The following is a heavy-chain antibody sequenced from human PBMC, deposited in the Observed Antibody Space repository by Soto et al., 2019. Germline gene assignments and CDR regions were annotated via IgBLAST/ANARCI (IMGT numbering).Heavy chain of an antibody. V-gene: IGHV3-53*02. CDR1: GFTVSSNY. CDR2: IYSDATT. D-gene: IGHD6-6*01. CDR3: AILSN. J-gene: IGHJ4*02. Sequence: EVQLVETGGGLIQPGGSLRLSCAASGFTVSSNYMNWVRQAPGKGLEWLSIIYSDATTYYADSVKGRFTISRDNFKNTLYLQMNNLRAEDTAVYYCAILSNWGQGTLVTVSS.